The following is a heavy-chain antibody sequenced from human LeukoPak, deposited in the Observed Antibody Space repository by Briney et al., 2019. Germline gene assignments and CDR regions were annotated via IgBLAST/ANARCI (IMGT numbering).Heavy chain of an antibody. V-gene: IGHV1-18*01. Sequence: ASVKVSCKASGYTFTSYGISWVRQAPVQGLEWMGWISAYNGNTNYAQKLQGRVTVTTDTSTSTAYMELRSLRSDDTAVYYCARDAGYSSSWYKAVYYYYGMDVWGQGTTVTVSS. CDR1: GYTFTSYG. CDR2: ISAYNGNT. D-gene: IGHD6-13*01. J-gene: IGHJ6*02. CDR3: ARDAGYSSSWYKAVYYYYGMDV.